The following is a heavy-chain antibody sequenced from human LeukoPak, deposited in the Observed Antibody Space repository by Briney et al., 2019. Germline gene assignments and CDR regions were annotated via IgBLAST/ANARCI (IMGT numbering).Heavy chain of an antibody. J-gene: IGHJ6*03. V-gene: IGHV3-7*01. D-gene: IGHD2-21*01. CDR3: AKNGDRGAYYYMDV. CDR2: IKTDGSQI. CDR1: GFTFSSYW. Sequence: GGSLRLSCVASGFTFSSYWMTWVRQAPGKGLEWVANIKTDGSQIYYVDSVKGRFTISRDNAKNSLYLQMNSLRAEDTAVYYCAKNGDRGAYYYMDVWGKGTTVTI.